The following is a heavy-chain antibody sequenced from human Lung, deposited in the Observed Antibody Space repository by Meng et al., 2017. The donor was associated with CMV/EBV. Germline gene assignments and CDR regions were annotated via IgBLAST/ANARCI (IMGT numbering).Heavy chain of an antibody. Sequence: WVGQATGEGLEWMGWISGYNGYTIYTQSLQGRVTMTIEESRSTAYMELRGLRLDDTAVYYCARKTFYHGSGSYYNVNYNYYYGMDVWGQGTAVTVSS. D-gene: IGHD3-10*01. CDR2: ISGYNGYT. V-gene: IGHV1-18*01. J-gene: IGHJ6*02. CDR3: ARKTFYHGSGSYYNVNYNYYYGMDV.